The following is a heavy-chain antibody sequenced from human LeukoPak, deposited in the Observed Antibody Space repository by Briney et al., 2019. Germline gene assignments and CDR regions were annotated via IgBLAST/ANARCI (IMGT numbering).Heavy chain of an antibody. CDR3: ARGRAVSGTYFDY. V-gene: IGHV3-23*01. Sequence: GGSLRLSCAASGFIFSSYAMSWVRQAPGKGLEWVSAISDNGVSTYYADSVKGRFTVSRDNSKNTLYLQMNSLRAEDTAVYYCARGRAVSGTYFDYWGQGTLVSVSS. D-gene: IGHD6-19*01. J-gene: IGHJ4*02. CDR2: ISDNGVST. CDR1: GFIFSSYA.